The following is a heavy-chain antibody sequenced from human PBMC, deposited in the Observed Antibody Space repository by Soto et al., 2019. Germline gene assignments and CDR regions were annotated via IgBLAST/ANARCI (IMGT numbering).Heavy chain of an antibody. CDR1: GDSIRSGNHY. J-gene: IGHJ4*02. Sequence: SETLSLTCTVSGDSIRSGNHYWSWIRQPPGKGLEWIGYIYYSGSTYYSPSLKSRVTISVDTSKNQFSLKLNSVTAADTAVYYCARDHHSYCDTSGYYPYFDYWGQGTLVTVSS. D-gene: IGHD3-22*01. CDR3: ARDHHSYCDTSGYYPYFDY. V-gene: IGHV4-30-4*01. CDR2: IYYSGST.